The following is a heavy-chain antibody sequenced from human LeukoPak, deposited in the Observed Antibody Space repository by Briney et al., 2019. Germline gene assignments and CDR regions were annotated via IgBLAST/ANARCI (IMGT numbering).Heavy chain of an antibody. Sequence: ASVKVSCKASGYTFTGYYMHWVRQAPGQGLEWMGWINPNSGGTNYAQKFQGWVTMTRDTSISTAYMELRSLRSDDTAVYYCARAKVGYYGSGTLRWFDPWGQGTLVTVSS. V-gene: IGHV1-2*04. D-gene: IGHD3-10*01. CDR2: INPNSGGT. J-gene: IGHJ5*02. CDR3: ARAKVGYYGSGTLRWFDP. CDR1: GYTFTGYY.